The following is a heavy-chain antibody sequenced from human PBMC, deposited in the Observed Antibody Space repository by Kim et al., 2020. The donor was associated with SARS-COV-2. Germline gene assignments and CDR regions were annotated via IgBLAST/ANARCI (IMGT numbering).Heavy chain of an antibody. D-gene: IGHD3-16*01. Sequence: KYSQKFQGRVTITRDTSASTAYMELSSLRSEDTAVYYCAREGSYGRYLDYWGQGTLVTVSS. V-gene: IGHV1-3*01. J-gene: IGHJ4*02. CDR3: AREGSYGRYLDY.